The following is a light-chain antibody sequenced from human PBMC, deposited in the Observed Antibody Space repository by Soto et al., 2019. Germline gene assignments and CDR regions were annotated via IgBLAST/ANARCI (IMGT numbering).Light chain of an antibody. CDR3: QQYYITPPT. Sequence: DIVMTQSPDSLAESLGERATINCKSSQSVFCSSDNKNYLAWYQQNPGQPPKLLIYWASTRESGVPDRFSGSGSGTDFTLTISSLQAEDVAIYYCQQYYITPPTFGQGTKLEIK. J-gene: IGKJ2*01. CDR1: QSVFCSSDNKNY. V-gene: IGKV4-1*01. CDR2: WAS.